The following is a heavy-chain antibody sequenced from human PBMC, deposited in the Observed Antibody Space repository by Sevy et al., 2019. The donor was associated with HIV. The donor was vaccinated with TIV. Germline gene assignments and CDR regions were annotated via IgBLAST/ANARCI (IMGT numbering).Heavy chain of an antibody. J-gene: IGHJ4*02. CDR1: GFNFNTFA. V-gene: IGHV3-23*01. D-gene: IGHD3-22*01. Sequence: GGSLRLSCAASGFNFNTFAMSWVRQAPGKGLEWVSAISGSSYSTYYANSVKGRFTIPRDKSKITLYLQMNSLRAEDTAVYYCVKEGEGYNYDSSGSFGLWGQGTLVTVSS. CDR2: ISGSSYST. CDR3: VKEGEGYNYDSSGSFGL.